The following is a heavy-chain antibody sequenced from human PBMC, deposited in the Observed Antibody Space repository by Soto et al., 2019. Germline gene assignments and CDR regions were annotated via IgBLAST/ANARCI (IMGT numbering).Heavy chain of an antibody. J-gene: IGHJ3*02. Sequence: PGGSLRLSCAASGFTFSSYSMNWVRQAPGKGLEWVSSISSSSSYIYYADSVKGRFTISRDNAKNSLYLQMNSLRAEDTAVYYCARAPYYYDSSGYWAYWGGDYSSGWYGAFDIWGPGTMVTVSS. CDR2: ISSSSSYI. V-gene: IGHV3-21*01. CDR3: ARAPYYYDSSGYWAYWGGDYSSGWYGAFDI. D-gene: IGHD3-22*01. CDR1: GFTFSSYS.